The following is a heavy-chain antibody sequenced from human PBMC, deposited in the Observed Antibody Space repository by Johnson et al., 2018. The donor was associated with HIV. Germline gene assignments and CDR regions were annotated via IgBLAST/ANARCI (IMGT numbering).Heavy chain of an antibody. V-gene: IGHV3-15*01. CDR3: TTYSIIHAFYI. CDR2: IKSKTDGGTT. D-gene: IGHD6-13*01. J-gene: IGHJ3*02. Sequence: VQLVESGGGLVKPGGSLRLSCAASGFTFSDYYMNWIRQAPGKGLEWVGRIKSKTDGGTTDYAAPVKGRFTISRDDSKNTLYLQMNSLTTEDTAVYYCTTYSIIHAFYIWGQVTMVTVSS. CDR1: GFTFSDYY.